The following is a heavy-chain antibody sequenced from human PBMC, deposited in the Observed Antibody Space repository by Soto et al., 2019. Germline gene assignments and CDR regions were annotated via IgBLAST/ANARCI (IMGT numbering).Heavy chain of an antibody. CDR1: GFTFSSYS. V-gene: IGHV3-48*02. D-gene: IGHD3-3*01. Sequence: EVQLVESGGGLVQPGGSLRLSCAASGFTFSSYSMNWVRQAPGKGLEWVSYISSSSSTIYYADSVKGRFTISRDNAKNSLYLQMNSLRDEDTAVYYCAREFSYDFWSGSLGYYYYGMDVWGQGTTVTVSS. J-gene: IGHJ6*02. CDR3: AREFSYDFWSGSLGYYYYGMDV. CDR2: ISSSSSTI.